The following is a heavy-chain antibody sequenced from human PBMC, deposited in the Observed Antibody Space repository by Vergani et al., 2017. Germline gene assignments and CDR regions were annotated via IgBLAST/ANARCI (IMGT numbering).Heavy chain of an antibody. CDR3: TRGYYYDSSGYYLSVFDY. CDR2: IRSKAYGGTT. J-gene: IGHJ4*02. D-gene: IGHD3-22*01. V-gene: IGHV3-49*03. Sequence: EVQLVESGGGLVQPGRSLRLSCTASGFTFGDYAMSWFRQAPGKGLEWVGFIRSKAYGGTTEYAASVKGRFTISRDDSKSIAYLQMNSLKTEDRAVYYCTRGYYYDSSGYYLSVFDYWGQGTLVTVSS. CDR1: GFTFGDYA.